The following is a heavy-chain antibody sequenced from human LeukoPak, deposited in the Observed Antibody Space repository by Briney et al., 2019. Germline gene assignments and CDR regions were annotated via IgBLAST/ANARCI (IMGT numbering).Heavy chain of an antibody. CDR2: INPNSGGT. Sequence: ASVKVSCKASGYIFTGYYMHWVRQAPGQGLEWMGWINPNSGGTNYAQKFQGRVTMTRDTSISTAYMELSRLRSDDTAVYYCARDLTAAGRTDYWGQGTLVTVSS. V-gene: IGHV1-2*02. D-gene: IGHD6-13*01. J-gene: IGHJ4*02. CDR1: GYIFTGYY. CDR3: ARDLTAAGRTDY.